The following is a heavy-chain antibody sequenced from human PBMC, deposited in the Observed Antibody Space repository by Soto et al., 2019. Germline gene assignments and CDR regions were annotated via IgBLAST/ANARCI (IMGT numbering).Heavy chain of an antibody. V-gene: IGHV3-23*01. J-gene: IGHJ3*02. CDR2: FGTSANNT. CDR1: GFTFSSSA. D-gene: IGHD2-15*01. CDR3: AKARRLLKRGGAFDI. Sequence: EEQLLESGGGLVQPGGSLRISCVASGFTFSSSAMNWVRQAPGKGLEWVSTFGTSANNTYYADSVRGRFTISRDYSKNTLYLQMNSLRVDDTAVYYCAKARRLLKRGGAFDIWGQGTMVTVSS.